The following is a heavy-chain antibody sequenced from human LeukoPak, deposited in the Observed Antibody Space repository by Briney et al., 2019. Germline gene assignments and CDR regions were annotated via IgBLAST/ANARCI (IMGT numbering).Heavy chain of an antibody. CDR3: ARVWELSFDY. V-gene: IGHV3-53*01. J-gene: IGHJ4*02. Sequence: GGSLRLSCAASGFTFSDYCMSWVRQAPGKGLEWVAVSYSGGSRSYAESVKGRFTISRDNSQNTLYLQMNSLRAEDTAVYYCARVWELSFDYWGQGTLVTVSS. D-gene: IGHD1-26*01. CDR2: SYSGGSR. CDR1: GFTFSDYC.